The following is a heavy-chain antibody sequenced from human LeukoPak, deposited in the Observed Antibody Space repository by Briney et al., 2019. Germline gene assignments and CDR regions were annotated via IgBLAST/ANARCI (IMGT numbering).Heavy chain of an antibody. J-gene: IGHJ4*02. CDR2: ISGSGADT. V-gene: IGHV3-23*01. CDR3: AKNPDYDILTGTSFDY. CDR1: GFTFSSYA. Sequence: GGSLRLSCAGSGFTFSSYAMSWVRQAPGKGLEWVSAISGSGADTYYADSVKGRFTISRDNSKNTLFLQMNSLRAEDTAVYYCAKNPDYDILTGTSFDYWGQGALVTVSS. D-gene: IGHD3-9*01.